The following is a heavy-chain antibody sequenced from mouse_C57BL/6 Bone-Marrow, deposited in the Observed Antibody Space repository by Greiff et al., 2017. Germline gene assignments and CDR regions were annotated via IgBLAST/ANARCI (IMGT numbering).Heavy chain of an antibody. CDR3: ARASYGSSYGGY. Sequence: VRLQQSGAELVKPGASVKLSCKASGYTFTEYTIHWVKQRSGQGLEWIGWFYPGSGSIKYNEKFKGKATLTADKSSSTAYMELRSLTSEDSAVYFCARASYGSSYGGYWGQGTTLTVSS. J-gene: IGHJ2*01. V-gene: IGHV1-62-2*01. CDR2: FYPGSGSI. D-gene: IGHD1-1*01. CDR1: GYTFTEYT.